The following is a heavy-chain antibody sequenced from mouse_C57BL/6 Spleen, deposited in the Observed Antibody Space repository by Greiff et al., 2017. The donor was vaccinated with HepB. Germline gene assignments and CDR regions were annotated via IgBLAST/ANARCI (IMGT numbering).Heavy chain of an antibody. CDR1: GYTFTDYY. Sequence: EVQLQQSGPELVKPGASVKISCKASGYTFTDYYMNWVKQSHGKSLEWIGDINPNNGGTSYNQKFKGKATLTVDKSSSTAYMELRSLTSEDSAVYYCARVRLTTVVATNYFDYWGQGTTLTVSS. CDR2: INPNNGGT. V-gene: IGHV1-26*01. J-gene: IGHJ2*01. D-gene: IGHD1-1*01. CDR3: ARVRLTTVVATNYFDY.